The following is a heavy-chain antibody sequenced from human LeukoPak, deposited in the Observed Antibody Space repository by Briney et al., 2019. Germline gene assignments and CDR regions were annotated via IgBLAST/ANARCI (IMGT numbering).Heavy chain of an antibody. Sequence: SETLSLTCAGYGGSFSGYYWSWIRQPPGRGMERSGEINHSGSTNYNPSLKSRVTIAVDTSKNQFSLKLSSVTAADTAVYYCARGREQLVEFGGWLDPWGQGTLVTVSS. CDR2: INHSGST. V-gene: IGHV4-34*01. CDR3: ARGREQLVEFGGWLDP. J-gene: IGHJ5*02. D-gene: IGHD6-6*01. CDR1: GGSFSGYY.